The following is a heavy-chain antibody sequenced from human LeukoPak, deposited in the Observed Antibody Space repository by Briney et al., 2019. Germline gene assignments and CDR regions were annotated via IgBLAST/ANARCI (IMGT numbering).Heavy chain of an antibody. CDR1: GFPVGSYY. CDR3: ARGSGDILTGYSGMDV. J-gene: IGHJ6*02. D-gene: IGHD3-9*01. V-gene: IGHV3-53*01. CDR2: VYKGGTT. Sequence: GGSLRLSCEASGFPVGSYYLTWVRQAPGKGLEWVSAVYKGGTTYYAESVKGRFTVSRDNSKNSFSLQMNSLSADDTAVYYCARGSGDILTGYSGMDVWAKGPRSSSP.